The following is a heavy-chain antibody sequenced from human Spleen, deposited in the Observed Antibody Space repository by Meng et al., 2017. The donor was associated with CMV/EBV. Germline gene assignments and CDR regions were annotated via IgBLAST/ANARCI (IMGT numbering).Heavy chain of an antibody. Sequence: SLRLSCAASGFTFSSYAMHWVRQAPGKGLEWVTIISYDGTTQYYADSVKGRFTISRDNSKNTVYLQMNSLRAEDTAVYYCARGGCSTTCFSYWGQGTLVTVSS. D-gene: IGHD2-2*01. J-gene: IGHJ4*02. CDR1: GFTFSSYA. V-gene: IGHV3-30-3*01. CDR3: ARGGCSTTCFSY. CDR2: ISYDGTTQ.